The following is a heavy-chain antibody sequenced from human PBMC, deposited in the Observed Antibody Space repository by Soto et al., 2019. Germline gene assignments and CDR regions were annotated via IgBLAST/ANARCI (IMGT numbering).Heavy chain of an antibody. J-gene: IGHJ6*02. CDR2: IKSKTDGGTP. CDR3: TTLGGIEVPAARSYYYYGMDV. V-gene: IGHV3-15*07. D-gene: IGHD2-2*01. CDR1: GFTFSNAW. Sequence: GGSLRLSCAASGFTFSNAWMNWVRQAPGKGLEWVGRIKSKTDGGTPDYAAPVKGRFTISRDDSKNTLYLQMNSLKTEETAGYYCTTLGGIEVPAARSYYYYGMDVWGQGTTVTVSS.